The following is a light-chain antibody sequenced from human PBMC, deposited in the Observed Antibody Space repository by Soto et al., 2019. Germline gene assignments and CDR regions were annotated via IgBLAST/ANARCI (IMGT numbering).Light chain of an antibody. J-gene: IGLJ1*01. V-gene: IGLV2-14*01. Sequence: QSALTQPASVSGSPGQSITISCTGSSSDVGGYNFVSWFQQHPGKAPKLMIYNVSYRPSGVSNRFSGSKSGNTASLTISGRQAEEEAAYYCSSSSSSSSLYVFGTGTKLTVL. CDR2: NVS. CDR1: SSDVGGYNF. CDR3: SSSSSSSSLYV.